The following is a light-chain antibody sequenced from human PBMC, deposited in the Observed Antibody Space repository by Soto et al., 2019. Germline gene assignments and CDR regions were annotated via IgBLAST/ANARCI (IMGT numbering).Light chain of an antibody. CDR3: GSYTSATTWV. Sequence: QSGLTQPASVSGSPGQSITISCTGTSSDIGRYDYVSWYQQFPGKAPKLMIYRVINRPSGVSDRFSGSKSGNSASLSISGLQPEDEASYFCGSYTSATTWVFGGGTKLTVL. J-gene: IGLJ3*02. CDR1: SSDIGRYDY. V-gene: IGLV2-14*03. CDR2: RVI.